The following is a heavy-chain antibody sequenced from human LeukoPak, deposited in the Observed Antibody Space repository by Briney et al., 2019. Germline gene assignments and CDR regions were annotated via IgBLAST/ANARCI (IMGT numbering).Heavy chain of an antibody. CDR1: GGSISSSSYY. CDR3: ARYVLPYYDILTGYYFDY. V-gene: IGHV4-39*01. D-gene: IGHD3-9*01. Sequence: SETLSLTCTVSGGSISSSSYYWGWIRQPPGKGLEWIGSIYYSGSTYYNPSLKSRVTISVDTSKNQFSLKLSSVTAADTAVYYCARYVLPYYDILTGYYFDYWGQGTLVTVSS. J-gene: IGHJ4*02. CDR2: IYYSGST.